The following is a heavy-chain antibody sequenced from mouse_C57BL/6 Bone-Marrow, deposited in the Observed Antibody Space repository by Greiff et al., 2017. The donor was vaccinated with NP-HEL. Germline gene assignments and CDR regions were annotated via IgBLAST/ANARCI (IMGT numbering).Heavy chain of an antibody. J-gene: IGHJ4*01. CDR2: IRNKANGYTT. D-gene: IGHD2-4*01. CDR1: GFTFTDYY. V-gene: IGHV7-3*01. CDR3: ARSIYYDYADAPFYDMDY. Sequence: EVQGVESGGGLVQPGGSLSLSCAASGFTFTDYYMSWVRQPPGKALEWLGFIRNKANGYTTEYSASVKGRFTISRDNSQSIIYLQMNALRAEDSATYYCARSIYYDYADAPFYDMDYWGQGTSVTVSS.